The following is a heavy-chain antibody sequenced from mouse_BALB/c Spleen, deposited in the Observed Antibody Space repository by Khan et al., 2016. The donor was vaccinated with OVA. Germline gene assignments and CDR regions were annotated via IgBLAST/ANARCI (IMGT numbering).Heavy chain of an antibody. J-gene: IGHJ3*01. CDR2: VSTGGSYT. D-gene: IGHD1-1*01. CDR3: TRRAYYYDSEGFAY. Sequence: EVELVESGGDLVKPGGSLKLSCAASGFTFSTYGMSWVRQTPDKRLEWVATVSTGGSYTYYPDSVKGRFTLSRDHAKNTLYLQMSGLKSEDTAMFYCTRRAYYYDSEGFAYWGQGTLVTVSA. V-gene: IGHV5-6*01. CDR1: GFTFSTYG.